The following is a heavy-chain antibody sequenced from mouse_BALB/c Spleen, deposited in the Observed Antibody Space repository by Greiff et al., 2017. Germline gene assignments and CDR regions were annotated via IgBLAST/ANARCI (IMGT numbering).Heavy chain of an antibody. V-gene: IGHV5-6-4*01. CDR3: TRDGGNYRYFDV. Sequence: EVQGVESGGGLVKPGGSLKLSCAASGFTFSSYTMSWVRQTPEKRLEWVATISSGGSYTYYPDSVKGRFTISRDNAKNTLYLQMSSLKSEDTAMYYCTRDGGNYRYFDVWGAGTTVTVSS. CDR2: ISSGGSYT. J-gene: IGHJ1*01. CDR1: GFTFSSYT. D-gene: IGHD2-1*01.